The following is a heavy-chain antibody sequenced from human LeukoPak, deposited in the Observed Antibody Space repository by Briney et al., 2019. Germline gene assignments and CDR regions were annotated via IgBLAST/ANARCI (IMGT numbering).Heavy chain of an antibody. Sequence: GSLRLSCAASGFTFSDYYMSWVRQAPGKGLEWVANIKQDGSEKYYVDSVKGRFTISRDNAKNSLYLQMNSLRAEDTAVYYCARDLRGYDFWSGYYTLYDYYYYYMDVWGKGTTVTVSS. V-gene: IGHV3-7*01. D-gene: IGHD3-3*01. J-gene: IGHJ6*03. CDR2: IKQDGSEK. CDR1: GFTFSDYY. CDR3: ARDLRGYDFWSGYYTLYDYYYYYMDV.